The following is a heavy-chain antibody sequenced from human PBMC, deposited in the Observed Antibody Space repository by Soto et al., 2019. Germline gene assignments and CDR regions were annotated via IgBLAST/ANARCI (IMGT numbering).Heavy chain of an antibody. V-gene: IGHV1-18*01. CDR1: GYTFTSYG. J-gene: IGHJ6*02. Sequence: QVQLVQSGAEVKKPGASVKVSCKASGYTFTSYGISWVRQAPGQGLEWMGWISAYNGNTNYAQKLQGRVTMTTDTATSTAYMELRSLRSYDTAVYYCARDLLWFGELLPHYGMDVWGQGTTVTVSS. D-gene: IGHD3-10*01. CDR3: ARDLLWFGELLPHYGMDV. CDR2: ISAYNGNT.